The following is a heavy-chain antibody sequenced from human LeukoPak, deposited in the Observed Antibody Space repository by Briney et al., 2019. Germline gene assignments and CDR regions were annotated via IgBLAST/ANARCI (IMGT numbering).Heavy chain of an antibody. CDR3: ARDGGPETGNPHWYFDL. CDR2: IYSGGST. V-gene: IGHV3-66*01. J-gene: IGHJ2*01. D-gene: IGHD1-1*01. CDR1: GFTFSSYD. Sequence: GGSLRLSCAASGFTFSSYDMSWVRQAPRKGLEWVSVIYSGGSTYYADSVKGRFTISRDNSKNTLYLQMNSLRAEDTAVYYCARDGGPETGNPHWYFDLWGRGTLVTVSS.